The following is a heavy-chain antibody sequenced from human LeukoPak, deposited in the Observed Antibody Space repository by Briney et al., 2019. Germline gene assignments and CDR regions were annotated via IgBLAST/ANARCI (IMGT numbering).Heavy chain of an antibody. CDR1: GGTFSSYA. V-gene: IGHV1-69*05. D-gene: IGHD3-22*01. CDR3: ARDHYDSSGYYVDY. CDR2: IIPIFGTA. J-gene: IGHJ4*02. Sequence: SVKVSCKASGGTFSSYAISWVRQAPGQGLEWMGRIIPIFGTANYARKFQGRVTITTDESTSTAYMELSSLRSEDTAVYYCARDHYDSSGYYVDYWGQGTLVTVSS.